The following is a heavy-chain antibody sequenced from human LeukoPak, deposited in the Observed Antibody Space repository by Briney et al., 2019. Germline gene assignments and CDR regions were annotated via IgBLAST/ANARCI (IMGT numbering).Heavy chain of an antibody. CDR3: ARAGRAFDI. V-gene: IGHV4-59*11. Sequence: SETLSLTCTVAGGSISSHYWSWIRQPPGKGLEWIGYIYYSGSTNYNPSLKSRVTISVDTSKNQFSLKLSSVTAADTAVYYCARAGRAFDIWGQGTMVTVSS. CDR2: IYYSGST. CDR1: GGSISSHY. J-gene: IGHJ3*02. D-gene: IGHD2-15*01.